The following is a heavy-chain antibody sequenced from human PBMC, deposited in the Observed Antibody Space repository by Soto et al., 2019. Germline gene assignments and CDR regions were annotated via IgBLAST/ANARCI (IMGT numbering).Heavy chain of an antibody. V-gene: IGHV1-69*02. CDR3: ARGSTLVRGAPSWFDP. D-gene: IGHD3-10*01. J-gene: IGHJ5*02. CDR1: GGTFSRYT. Sequence: QVQLVQSGAEVKKPGSSVKVSCKASGGTFSRYTINWVRQAPGQGLEWMGRIIPIAAIANYTQKFQGRVTITVDKSSTTAYVELSSLRSDGTAVYYCARGSTLVRGAPSWFDPWGQGTLVTVSS. CDR2: IIPIAAIA.